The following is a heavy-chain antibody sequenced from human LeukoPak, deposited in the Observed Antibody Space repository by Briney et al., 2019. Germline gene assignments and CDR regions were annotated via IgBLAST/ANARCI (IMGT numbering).Heavy chain of an antibody. V-gene: IGHV3-30*04. CDR3: ARIRGGFFDAFDM. J-gene: IGHJ3*02. CDR2: ISYDGSNK. CDR1: GFTFSSYA. Sequence: GGSLRLSCAASGFTFSSYAMHWVRQAPGKGLEWVAVISYDGSNKYYADSVKGRFTISRDNAKISLYVQMNSLTAEDTAVYYCARIRGGFFDAFDMWGQGTMVTVSS. D-gene: IGHD3-16*01.